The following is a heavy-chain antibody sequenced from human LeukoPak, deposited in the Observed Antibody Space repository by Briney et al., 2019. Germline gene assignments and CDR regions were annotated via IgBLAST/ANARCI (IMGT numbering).Heavy chain of an antibody. D-gene: IGHD3-22*01. CDR1: GHTFTGYY. CDR3: ARDTLYDSSGYDY. J-gene: IGHJ4*02. Sequence: ASVKVSCKASGHTFTGYYMHWVRQAPGQGLEWMGRINPNSGGTNYAQKFQGRVTMTRDTSISTAYMELSRLRSDDTAVYYCARDTLYDSSGYDYWGQGTLVTVSS. CDR2: INPNSGGT. V-gene: IGHV1-2*06.